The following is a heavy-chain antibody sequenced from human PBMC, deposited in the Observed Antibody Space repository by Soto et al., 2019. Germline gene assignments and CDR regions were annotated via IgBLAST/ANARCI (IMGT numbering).Heavy chain of an antibody. CDR1: GFTFSSYA. V-gene: IGHV3-23*01. Sequence: EVQLLESGGGLVQPGGSLRLSCAASGFTFSSYAMSWVRQAPGKGLEWVSAISGSGGSTYYADSVKGRFTISRDNSKNTVYLQMNSLRGGDTGVYYCAKVTHYYGSGSYYNNYFDYWGQGTLVTVSS. CDR2: ISGSGGST. CDR3: AKVTHYYGSGSYYNNYFDY. J-gene: IGHJ4*02. D-gene: IGHD3-10*01.